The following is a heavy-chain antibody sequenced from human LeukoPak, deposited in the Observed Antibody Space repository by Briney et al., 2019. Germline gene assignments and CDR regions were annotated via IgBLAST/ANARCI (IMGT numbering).Heavy chain of an antibody. CDR1: GFTFGDYA. Sequence: GGSLRLSCTTSGFTFGDYAMSWFRQAPGKGLEWVGFIRSKAYGGTTEYAASVRGRFTISRDDSKSIAYLQMNSLKTEDTAVYYCSRSQQLVTYWGQGTLVTVSS. V-gene: IGHV3-49*03. CDR3: SRSQQLVTY. CDR2: IRSKAYGGTT. J-gene: IGHJ4*02. D-gene: IGHD6-13*01.